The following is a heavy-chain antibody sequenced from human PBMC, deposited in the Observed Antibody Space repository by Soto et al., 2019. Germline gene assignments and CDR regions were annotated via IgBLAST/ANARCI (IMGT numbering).Heavy chain of an antibody. Sequence: GGSLRLSCAASGFTFSSYWMSWVRQAPGKGLEWVANIKQDGSEKYYVDSVKGRFTISRDNAKNSLYLQMDSLRAEDTAVYYCAREFDFWSGSLFDYWGQGTLVTVSS. V-gene: IGHV3-7*01. J-gene: IGHJ4*02. CDR2: IKQDGSEK. D-gene: IGHD3-3*01. CDR1: GFTFSSYW. CDR3: AREFDFWSGSLFDY.